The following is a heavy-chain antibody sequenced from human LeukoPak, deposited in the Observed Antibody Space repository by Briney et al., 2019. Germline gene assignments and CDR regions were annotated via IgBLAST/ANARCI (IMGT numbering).Heavy chain of an antibody. D-gene: IGHD4-17*01. CDR2: IYHSGST. Sequence: PSETLSLTCAVAGASISNSNWWTWVRQPPGKGLEWIGEIYHSGSTNYKPSLKSRATISVDKSKNQFSLKLSSVTAADTAVYYCARETGGAIGSTDFDYWGQGTLVTVSS. J-gene: IGHJ4*02. CDR1: GASISNSNW. CDR3: ARETGGAIGSTDFDY. V-gene: IGHV4-4*02.